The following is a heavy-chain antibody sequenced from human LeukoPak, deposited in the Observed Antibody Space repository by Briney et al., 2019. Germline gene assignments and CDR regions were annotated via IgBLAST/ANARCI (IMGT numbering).Heavy chain of an antibody. D-gene: IGHD1-1*01. CDR2: ICYSGST. Sequence: SETLSLTCTVSGGSISSSYYYWGWIRQPPGKGLEWIGTICYSGSTYYNPSLKSRVTISVDTSANQFSLKLSSVTAPDTAVYYCARHEDRNWYFDHWGQGTLVTVSS. V-gene: IGHV4-39*01. CDR1: GGSISSSYYY. CDR3: ARHEDRNWYFDH. J-gene: IGHJ4*02.